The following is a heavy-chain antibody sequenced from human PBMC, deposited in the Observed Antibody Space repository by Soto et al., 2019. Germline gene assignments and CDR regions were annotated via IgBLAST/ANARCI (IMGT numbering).Heavy chain of an antibody. J-gene: IGHJ4*02. D-gene: IGHD2-21*01. CDR3: PRHPPPIPLSDH. Sequence: QLQLQESGPGLVKPSETLSLTCTVSGGSISSSSYYWGWIRQPPGKGLEWIGSIYYSGSTYYNPSLKGRPPIPENTSKNHFPRKLASVPPAATVVYYGPRHPPPIPLSDHGGQGTLFTVPS. CDR1: GGSISSSSYY. V-gene: IGHV4-39*01. CDR2: IYYSGST.